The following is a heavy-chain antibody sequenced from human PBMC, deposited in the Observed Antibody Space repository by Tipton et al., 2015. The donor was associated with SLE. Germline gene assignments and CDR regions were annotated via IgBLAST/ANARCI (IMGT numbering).Heavy chain of an antibody. CDR3: ASAMPYNAFSF. V-gene: IGHV3-7*01. J-gene: IGHJ3*01. CDR2: VKHDAREK. CDR1: GFNFNLCW. Sequence: GSLRLSCAASGFNFNLCWLNWIRQAPGKGLEWVASVKHDAREKQYVGSVKGRFTIYRDNVKNSLYLQMSSLRVEDSATYFCASAMPYNAFSFRGPGTMVT. D-gene: IGHD3-10*01.